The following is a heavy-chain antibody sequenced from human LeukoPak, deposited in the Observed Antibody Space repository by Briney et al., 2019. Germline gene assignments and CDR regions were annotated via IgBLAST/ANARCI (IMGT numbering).Heavy chain of an antibody. V-gene: IGHV3-9*03. J-gene: IGHJ4*02. CDR1: GFTFDDHA. CDR3: AREIRYCSSTSCYYFDY. D-gene: IGHD2-2*01. Sequence: GRSLRLSCAASGFTFDDHAMHWVRQAPGKGLEWVSGISWNSGSIGYADSVKGRFIISRDNAKNSLYLQMNSLRAEDMALYYCAREIRYCSSTSCYYFDYWGQGTLVTVSS. CDR2: ISWNSGSI.